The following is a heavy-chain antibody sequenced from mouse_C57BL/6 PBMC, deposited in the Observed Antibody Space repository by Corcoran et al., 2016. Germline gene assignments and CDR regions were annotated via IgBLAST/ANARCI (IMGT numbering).Heavy chain of an antibody. V-gene: IGHV1-26*01. CDR2: INPNNGGT. J-gene: IGHJ4*01. CDR3: ERHYYGSSYSAMDY. CDR1: GYTFTDYY. Sequence: EVQLQQSGPELVKPGASVKISCKASGYTFTDYYMNWVKQSHGKSLEWIGDINPNNGGTSYKQKFKGKATLTVDKSSSTADMELRSLTSEDSEVYYCERHYYGSSYSAMDYWGQGTSVTVSS. D-gene: IGHD1-1*01.